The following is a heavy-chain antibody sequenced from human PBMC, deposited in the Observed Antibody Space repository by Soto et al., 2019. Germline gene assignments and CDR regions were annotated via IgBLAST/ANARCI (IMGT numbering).Heavy chain of an antibody. V-gene: IGHV1-18*01. CDR3: AREGGVRYWSGGSCNLAR. J-gene: IGHJ4*02. CDR1: GYTFTSYG. Sequence: ASVKVSCRASGYTFTSYGISWVRQAPGQGLEWMGWISAHNGNTKYAQKLQGRVTMTTDTSTSTAYMEVRSLRSDDTAVYYCAREGGVRYWSGGSCNLARWGQGTLVTVSS. D-gene: IGHD2-15*01. CDR2: ISAHNGNT.